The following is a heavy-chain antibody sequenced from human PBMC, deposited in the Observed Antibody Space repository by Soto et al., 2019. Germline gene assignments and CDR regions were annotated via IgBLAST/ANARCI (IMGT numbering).Heavy chain of an antibody. J-gene: IGHJ4*02. CDR3: ARKLAGSPRFFDY. D-gene: IGHD1-1*01. V-gene: IGHV4-61*01. Sequence: SETLSLTCSVSGGSVNSGSYYWNWIRQPPGKALEWIGFIFYTGNTNYSPSLRSRVTISLDTSKNQFSLNLTSVTAAGTAVYYFARKLAGSPRFFDYWGQGVQVTVSS. CDR2: IFYTGNT. CDR1: GGSVNSGSYY.